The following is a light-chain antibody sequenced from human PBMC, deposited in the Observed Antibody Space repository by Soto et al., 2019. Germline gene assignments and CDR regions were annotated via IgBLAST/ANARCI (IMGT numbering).Light chain of an antibody. CDR2: DAS. V-gene: IGKV3-20*01. CDR3: QQYGASPGT. J-gene: IGKJ1*01. CDR1: QSVSSNY. Sequence: IVLTQSPGTLSLSPGERATLSCRASQSVSSNYLAWYQHKPGQAPSLLIYDASSRATGIPDRFSGSGSGTDFTLTISRLEPGDFAVYYCQQYGASPGTFGQGTKVEIK.